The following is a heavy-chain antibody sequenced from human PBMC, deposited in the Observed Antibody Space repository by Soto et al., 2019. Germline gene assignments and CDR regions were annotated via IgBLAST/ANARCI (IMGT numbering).Heavy chain of an antibody. D-gene: IGHD3-22*01. J-gene: IGHJ3*02. Sequence: RRGGSVSSSWLRRVHQKHGKGLEWMGRIDPSDSYTNYSPSFQGHVTISADKSISTAYLQWSSLKASDTAMYFCARAQYDSSGYDALAILLHRTTVPVSS. V-gene: IGHV5-10-1*01. CDR1: GGSVSSSW. CDR2: IDPSDSYT. CDR3: ARAQYDSSGYDALAI.